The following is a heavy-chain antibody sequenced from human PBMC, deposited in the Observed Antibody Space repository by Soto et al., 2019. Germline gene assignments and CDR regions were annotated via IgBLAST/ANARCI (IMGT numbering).Heavy chain of an antibody. V-gene: IGHV3-48*01. J-gene: IGHJ6*02. CDR3: ARIAATNGLDV. Sequence: PGGSLRLSCAASGFTFSSYSMNWVRQAPGKGLEWVSYISSSSSTIYYADSVKGRFTISRDNAKNTLSLQMNSLRAEDTAIYFCARIAATNGLDVWGQGTTVTVSS. D-gene: IGHD4-4*01. CDR2: ISSSSSTI. CDR1: GFTFSSYS.